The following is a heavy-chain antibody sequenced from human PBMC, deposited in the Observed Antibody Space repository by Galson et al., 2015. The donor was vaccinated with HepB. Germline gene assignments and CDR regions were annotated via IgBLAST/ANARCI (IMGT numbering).Heavy chain of an antibody. CDR3: AKATTPLGYSCDY. J-gene: IGHJ4*02. CDR1: GFTFSSYA. Sequence: SLRLSCAASGFTFSSYAMSWVRQAPGKGLEWVSAISGSGGSTYYADSVKGRFTISRDNAKNTLYLQMNSLRAEDTAVYYCAKATTPLGYSCDYWGQGTLVTVSP. D-gene: IGHD3-16*01. CDR2: ISGSGGST. V-gene: IGHV3-23*01.